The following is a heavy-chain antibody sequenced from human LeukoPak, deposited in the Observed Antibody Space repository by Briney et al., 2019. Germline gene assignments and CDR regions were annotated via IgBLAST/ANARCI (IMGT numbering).Heavy chain of an antibody. J-gene: IGHJ4*02. CDR2: ISGSGGST. D-gene: IGHD6-13*01. CDR1: GFTFTSSG. Sequence: GGSLRLSCSASGFTFTSSGMSWVRQAPGKGLEWVSAISGSGGSTYYADSVRGRLTISRDNSKNTLYLQMNSLRSDDTAVYYCAREQQLIRGDYWGQGTLVTVSS. V-gene: IGHV3-23*01. CDR3: AREQQLIRGDY.